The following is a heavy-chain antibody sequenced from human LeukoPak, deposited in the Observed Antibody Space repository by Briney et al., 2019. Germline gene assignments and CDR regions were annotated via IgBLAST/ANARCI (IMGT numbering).Heavy chain of an antibody. CDR1: GFTFSSYG. V-gene: IGHV3-30*03. J-gene: IGHJ6*03. D-gene: IGHD3-9*01. Sequence: GGSLRLSFAASGFTFSSYGMHWVRQAPGKGLEWVAVISYDGSNKYYADSVKGRFTISRDNAKNSLYLQMNSLRAEDTAVYYCARESRGYDILTGIYHRGYYSYYMDVWGKGTTVTVSS. CDR3: ARESRGYDILTGIYHRGYYSYYMDV. CDR2: ISYDGSNK.